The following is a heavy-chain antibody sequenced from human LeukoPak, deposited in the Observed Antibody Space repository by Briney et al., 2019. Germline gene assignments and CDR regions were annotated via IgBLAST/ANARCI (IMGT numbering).Heavy chain of an antibody. CDR3: ARADDYYGSGRYPDY. D-gene: IGHD3-10*01. J-gene: IGHJ4*02. CDR1: GYTFTSYG. V-gene: IGHV1-18*01. CDR2: ISAYNGNT. Sequence: ASVKVSCKASGYTFTSYGISWVRQAPGQGLEWMGWISAYNGNTNYAQKLQGRVTMTTDTSTSTAYTELRSLRSDDTAVYYCARADDYYGSGRYPDYWGQGTLVTVSS.